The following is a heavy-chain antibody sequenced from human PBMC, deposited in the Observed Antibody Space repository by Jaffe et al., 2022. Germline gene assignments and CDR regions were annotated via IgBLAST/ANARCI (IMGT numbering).Heavy chain of an antibody. CDR1: GFTFDDYA. Sequence: EVQLVESGGVVVQPGGSLRLSCAASGFTFDDYAMHWVRQAPGKGLEWVSLISWDGGSTYYADSVKGRFTISRDNSKNSLYLQMNSLRAEDTALYYCAKDIRLGDSSGNFDYWGQGTLVTVSS. CDR2: ISWDGGST. CDR3: AKDIRLGDSSGNFDY. D-gene: IGHD3-22*01. J-gene: IGHJ4*02. V-gene: IGHV3-43D*04.